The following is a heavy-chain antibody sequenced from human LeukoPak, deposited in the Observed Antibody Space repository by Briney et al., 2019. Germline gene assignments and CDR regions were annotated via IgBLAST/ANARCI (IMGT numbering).Heavy chain of an antibody. CDR2: VLYSGTT. J-gene: IGHJ3*02. D-gene: IGHD5/OR15-5a*01. V-gene: IGHV4-39*01. Sequence: SETLSLTCDVSGASISDSPYYWGWIRQSPGKGLEWIGSVLYSGTTHYNPSPKNRVSVSVDTSKNQFSLDLWSVTAADTALYYCARHDFGVYDFSAFDIWGQGTLIRVSS. CDR3: ARHDFGVYDFSAFDI. CDR1: GASISDSPYY.